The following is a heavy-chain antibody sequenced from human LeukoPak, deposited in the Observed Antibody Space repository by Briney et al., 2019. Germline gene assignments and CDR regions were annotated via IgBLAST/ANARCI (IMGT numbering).Heavy chain of an antibody. CDR3: ARSIPSAFDI. V-gene: IGHV4-34*01. J-gene: IGHJ3*02. Sequence: SETLSLTCAVYGGSFSGYYWSWIRQPPGKGLEWIGEINHSGSTNYNPSLKSRVTISVDTSKNQFSLKLSSVTAADTAVYYCARSIPSAFDIWGQGTMVTVSS. D-gene: IGHD2-21*01. CDR2: INHSGST. CDR1: GGSFSGYY.